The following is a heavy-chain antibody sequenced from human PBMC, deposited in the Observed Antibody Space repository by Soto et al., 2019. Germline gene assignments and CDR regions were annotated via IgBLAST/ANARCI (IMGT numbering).Heavy chain of an antibody. CDR1: GYSFTSYW. J-gene: IGHJ5*02. CDR2: IYPGDPDT. CDR3: ARHGYSSSWYFAGNWFDP. D-gene: IGHD6-13*01. V-gene: IGHV5-51*01. Sequence: ESLKISCKGSGYSFTSYWIGWVRQMPGKGLEWMGIIYPGDPDTRYSPSFQGQVTISADKSISTAYLQWSSLKATDTAMYYCARHGYSSSWYFAGNWFDPWGQGTLVTVSS.